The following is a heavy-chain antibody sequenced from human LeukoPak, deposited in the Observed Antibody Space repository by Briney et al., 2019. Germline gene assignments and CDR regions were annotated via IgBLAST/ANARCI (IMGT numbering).Heavy chain of an antibody. CDR2: MNPNSGNT. Sequence: ASVKVSCKASGYTFTSYDINWVRQATGQGLEWMGWMNPNSGNTAYAQKFQGRVAITRNTSISTAYMELSSLRSEDTAVYYCARLPSEVYLDYWGQGTLVTVSS. CDR3: ARLPSEVYLDY. V-gene: IGHV1-8*03. J-gene: IGHJ4*02. CDR1: GYTFTSYD.